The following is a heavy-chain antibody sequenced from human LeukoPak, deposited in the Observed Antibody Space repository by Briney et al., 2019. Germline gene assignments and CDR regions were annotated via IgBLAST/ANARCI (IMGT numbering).Heavy chain of an antibody. CDR3: AKDHYYDSSGRLGFDP. CDR2: ISGSGGST. J-gene: IGHJ5*02. Sequence: GGSLRLSCAASGFTFSSYAVSWVRQAPGKGLEWVSAISGSGGSTYYADSAKGRFTISRDNSKNTLYLQMNSLRAEDTAVYYCAKDHYYDSSGRLGFDPWGQGTLVTVSS. D-gene: IGHD3-22*01. V-gene: IGHV3-23*01. CDR1: GFTFSSYA.